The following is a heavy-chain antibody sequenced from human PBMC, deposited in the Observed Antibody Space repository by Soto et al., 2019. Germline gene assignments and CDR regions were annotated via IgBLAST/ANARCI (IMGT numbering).Heavy chain of an antibody. CDR1: GSTFSSYG. D-gene: IGHD3-3*01. V-gene: IGHV3-30*18. CDR3: AKPIFGVVNSWFDP. Sequence: GGSLRLSCAASGSTFSSYGMHWVRQAPGKGLEWVAVISYDGSNKYYADSVKGRFTISRDNSKNTLYLQMNSLRAEDTAVYYWAKPIFGVVNSWFDPWGQGTLVTVSS. J-gene: IGHJ5*02. CDR2: ISYDGSNK.